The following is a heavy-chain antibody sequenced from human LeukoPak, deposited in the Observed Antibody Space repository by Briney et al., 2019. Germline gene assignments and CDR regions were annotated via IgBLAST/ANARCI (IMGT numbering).Heavy chain of an antibody. Sequence: SETLSLTCTVSGGSISSYYWNWIRQPPGKGLEWIAYIDYSGNTNYNPSLMSRATVSRDTSKNQFSLKLSPVTAADTAVYYCARHVWAFECRFDPWGQGALVTVSS. CDR2: IDYSGNT. V-gene: IGHV4-59*08. J-gene: IGHJ5*02. CDR3: ARHVWAFECRFDP. D-gene: IGHD3-16*01. CDR1: GGSISSYY.